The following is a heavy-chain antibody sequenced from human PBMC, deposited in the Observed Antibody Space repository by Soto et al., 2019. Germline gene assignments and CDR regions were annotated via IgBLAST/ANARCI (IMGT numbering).Heavy chain of an antibody. CDR3: ARATYYYDSSGYSEEGWFDP. J-gene: IGHJ5*02. CDR2: IYHSGNI. Sequence: CGVSGYSISSGYYWGWIRQPPGKGLEWIGSIYHSGNIYYNPSLRRRVTISVDTAKNQFSLKLSSVTAADTAVYYCARATYYYDSSGYSEEGWFDPWSQGTLVTVSS. CDR1: GYSISSGYY. D-gene: IGHD3-22*01. V-gene: IGHV4-38-2*01.